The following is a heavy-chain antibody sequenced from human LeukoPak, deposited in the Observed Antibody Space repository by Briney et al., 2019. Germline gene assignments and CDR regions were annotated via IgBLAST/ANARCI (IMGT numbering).Heavy chain of an antibody. Sequence: PGGSLRLSCVASGFIVNDHAMHWVRQTPGKGLVWVSHIYIDGITTNYADSVKGRFTISRDNAKNTLYLQMNSLRVEDTAVYYCARELDGFDIWGQGTVATVSS. CDR1: GFIVNDHA. CDR3: ARELDGFDI. CDR2: IYIDGITT. V-gene: IGHV3-74*01. J-gene: IGHJ3*02. D-gene: IGHD1-1*01.